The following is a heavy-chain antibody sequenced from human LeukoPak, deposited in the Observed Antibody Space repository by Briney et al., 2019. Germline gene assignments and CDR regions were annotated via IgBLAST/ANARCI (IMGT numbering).Heavy chain of an antibody. V-gene: IGHV4-39*01. Sequence: PSETLSLTCAVSGASINSSNHFWGWIRPPPGKALEWIGTVFDNGTIYYRQSLKTRVTISVDSSKNQFSLNLRSLAAADTAVYYCAYRASYDLFEFWGQGTLVTVSS. CDR2: VFDNGTI. J-gene: IGHJ4*02. D-gene: IGHD3-10*01. CDR3: AYRASYDLFEF. CDR1: GASINSSNHF.